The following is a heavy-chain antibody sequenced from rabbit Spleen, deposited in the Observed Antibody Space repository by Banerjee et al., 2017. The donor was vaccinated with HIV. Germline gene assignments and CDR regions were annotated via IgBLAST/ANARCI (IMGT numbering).Heavy chain of an antibody. V-gene: IGHV1S40*01. D-gene: IGHD4-2*01. CDR2: IDDGSSGFT. Sequence: QSLEESGGDLVKPGASLTLTCTASGVSFSLSSYMCWVRQAPGKGLEWIGCIDDGSSGFTYSATWAKGRFTISKTSSTTVTLQMTSLTVADTATYFCARDSAGREDFNLWGPGTLVTVS. CDR3: ARDSAGREDFNL. J-gene: IGHJ4*01. CDR1: GVSFSLSSY.